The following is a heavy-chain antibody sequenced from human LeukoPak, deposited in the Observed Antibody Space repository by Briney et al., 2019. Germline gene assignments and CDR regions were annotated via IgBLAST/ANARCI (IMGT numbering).Heavy chain of an antibody. CDR3: ARVYNWNYYFDY. CDR1: GGSFSGYY. V-gene: IGHV4-34*01. J-gene: IGHJ4*02. D-gene: IGHD1-7*01. Sequence: SEILSLTCAVYGGSFSGYYWSWIRQPPGKGLEWIGEINHSGSTNYNPSLKSRVTISVDTSKNQFSLKLSSVTAADTAVYYCARVYNWNYYFDYWGQGTLVTVSS. CDR2: INHSGST.